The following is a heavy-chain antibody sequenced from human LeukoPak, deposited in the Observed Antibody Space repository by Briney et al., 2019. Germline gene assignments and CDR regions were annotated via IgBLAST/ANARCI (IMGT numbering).Heavy chain of an antibody. J-gene: IGHJ4*02. CDR2: INPSGGST. CDR1: GYTFSNYG. V-gene: IGHV1-46*01. D-gene: IGHD4-17*01. Sequence: ASVKVSCKASGYTFSNYGLSRVRQAPGQGLEWMGIINPSGGSTTYTQKFQGRVTMTRDMSTSTVYMELSSLRSEDTAVYYCARSRDYGDYDGYFDYWGQGTLVTVSS. CDR3: ARSRDYGDYDGYFDY.